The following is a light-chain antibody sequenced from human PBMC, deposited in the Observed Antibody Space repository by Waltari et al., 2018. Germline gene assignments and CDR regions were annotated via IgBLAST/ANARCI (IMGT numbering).Light chain of an antibody. CDR2: EVS. CDR1: TSDVGSYNL. Sequence: QSALTQPASVSGSPGQSITISCTGTTSDVGSYNLVSWYQQHPGKAPKLIIYEVSQRPSGVSNPFSGSKSGNTASLTISGLQAEDEADYHCCSYAGSYTSYVVFGGGTKLTVL. V-gene: IGLV2-23*02. J-gene: IGLJ2*01. CDR3: CSYAGSYTSYVV.